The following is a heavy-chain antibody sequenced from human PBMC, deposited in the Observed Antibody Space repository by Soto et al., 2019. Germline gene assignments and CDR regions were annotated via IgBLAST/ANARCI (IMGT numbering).Heavy chain of an antibody. Sequence: EVQLVESGGGLVQPGGSLRLSCAASGFTFSNYWMHWVRQAPGKGLVWVSRINSEGSSTSYADSVKGRFTISRDNAKXXXXXXXXXXXXXXXXXXXXXXXXXGRLDPWGQGTLVTVTS. D-gene: IGHD2-15*01. CDR3: XXXXXGRLDP. V-gene: IGHV3-74*01. J-gene: IGHJ5*02. CDR1: GFTFSNYW. CDR2: INSEGSST.